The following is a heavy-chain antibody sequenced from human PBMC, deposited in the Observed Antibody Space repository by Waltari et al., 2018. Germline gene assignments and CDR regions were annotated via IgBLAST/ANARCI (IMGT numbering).Heavy chain of an antibody. CDR3: ATDLGTIFGVVQNAMRGYYFDY. CDR2: FDPEDGET. J-gene: IGHJ4*02. V-gene: IGHV1-24*01. CDR1: GYTLTELS. Sequence: QVQLVQSGAEVKKPGSSVKVSCTVSGYTLTELSMHWVRQAPGTGLEWMGGFDPEDGETIYAQKFQGRVTMTEDTSTDTAYMELSSLRSEDTAVYYCATDLGTIFGVVQNAMRGYYFDYWGQGTLVTVSS. D-gene: IGHD3-3*01.